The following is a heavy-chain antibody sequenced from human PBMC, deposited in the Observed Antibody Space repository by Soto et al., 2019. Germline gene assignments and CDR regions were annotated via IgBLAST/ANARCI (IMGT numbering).Heavy chain of an antibody. Sequence: PSESLSLTCTVSGGSISNYYWSWIRQPPGKGLEWIGYIYYSGSTNYNPSLKSRVTISLDTSKNQFSLKLSSVTAADTAVYYCARFLQAVSVQRFVPWGQGTLVTVSS. CDR2: IYYSGST. J-gene: IGHJ5*02. V-gene: IGHV4-59*01. CDR3: ARFLQAVSVQRFVP. D-gene: IGHD2-15*01. CDR1: GGSISNYY.